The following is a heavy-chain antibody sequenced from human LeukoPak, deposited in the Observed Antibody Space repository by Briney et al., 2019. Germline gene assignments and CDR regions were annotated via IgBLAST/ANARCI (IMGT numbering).Heavy chain of an antibody. Sequence: ASVKVSCKASGYTFTSYGISWVRQAPGQGLEWMGWISPYNGHTNYAQKLQGRVTMTTDTSTSTAYMELRSLRSDDTAVYYCARDPRILYYGMDVWGQGTTVTVSS. CDR3: ARDPRILYYGMDV. CDR1: GYTFTSYG. CDR2: ISPYNGHT. V-gene: IGHV1-18*01. J-gene: IGHJ6*02.